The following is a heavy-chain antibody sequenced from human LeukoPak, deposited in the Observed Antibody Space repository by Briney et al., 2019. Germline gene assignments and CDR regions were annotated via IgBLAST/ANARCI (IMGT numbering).Heavy chain of an antibody. J-gene: IGHJ3*02. V-gene: IGHV1-2*02. CDR1: GYTFTSYD. CDR2: INPKNGGT. Sequence: ASVKVSCKASGYTFTSYDINWVRQAPGQGLEWMGWINPKNGGTNYPQKFQGRVTMTRDTSISTVYMELSRLRSDDTAVYYCARGSGNSDALDIWGQGTVVTVSS. D-gene: IGHD4-23*01. CDR3: ARGSGNSDALDI.